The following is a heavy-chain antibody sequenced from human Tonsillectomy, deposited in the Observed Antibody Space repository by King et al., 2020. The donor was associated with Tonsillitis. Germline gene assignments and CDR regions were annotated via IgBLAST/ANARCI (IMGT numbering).Heavy chain of an antibody. Sequence: QLVQSGAEVKKPGESLKISCKGSGYSFSSYWIGWVRQMPGKGLEWMGIIYPGDSDTRYSPSFQGQVTISADQSIRTAYLQWSSLKASETDRCYCARLVLSGSCYYFGAFDIWGQGTMAAVPS. V-gene: IGHV5-51*01. D-gene: IGHD3-22*01. CDR3: ARLVLSGSCYYFGAFDI. J-gene: IGHJ3*02. CDR1: GYSFSSYW. CDR2: IYPGDSDT.